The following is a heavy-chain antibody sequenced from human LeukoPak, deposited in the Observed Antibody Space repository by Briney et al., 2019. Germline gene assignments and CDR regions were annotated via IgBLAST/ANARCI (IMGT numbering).Heavy chain of an antibody. CDR1: GLTFSTYG. Sequence: GGTLRLSCAASGLTFSTYGMSWVRQAPGKGLEWVSAISGSGDSTYYADSVKGRFTISRDNAKNSLYLQMNSLRAEDTAVYYCARDTAGYCSSTSCYLWISGYYYYMDVWGKGTTVTVSS. V-gene: IGHV3-23*01. CDR2: ISGSGDST. D-gene: IGHD2-2*01. J-gene: IGHJ6*03. CDR3: ARDTAGYCSSTSCYLWISGYYYYMDV.